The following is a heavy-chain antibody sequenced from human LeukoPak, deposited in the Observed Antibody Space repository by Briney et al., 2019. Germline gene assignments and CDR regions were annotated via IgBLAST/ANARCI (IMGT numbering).Heavy chain of an antibody. Sequence: PGGSLRLSCAASGITFSSYSMNWVRQAPGKGLEYVSAISSNGGSTYYADSVKGRFTISRDNSKNTLYLQMSSLRAEDTAVYYCATSMAGFNWFDPWGQGTLVTVSS. V-gene: IGHV3-64D*06. D-gene: IGHD6-19*01. CDR2: ISSNGGST. J-gene: IGHJ5*02. CDR3: ATSMAGFNWFDP. CDR1: GITFSSYS.